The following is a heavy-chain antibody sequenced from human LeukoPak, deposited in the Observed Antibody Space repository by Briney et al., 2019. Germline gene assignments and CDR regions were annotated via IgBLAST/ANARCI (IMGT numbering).Heavy chain of an antibody. CDR3: AKSDHTKTYYFDY. CDR1: GDSISSYY. D-gene: IGHD1-14*01. Sequence: PSETLSLTCIVSGDSISSYYWSWIRQPPGKGLEWIGWIYSSASNNYNPSLKSRVTESVDTSKNPLTLKLSSVTAADTAVYHCAKSDHTKTYYFDYWGQGALVTVSS. V-gene: IGHV4-4*09. CDR2: IYSSASN. J-gene: IGHJ4*02.